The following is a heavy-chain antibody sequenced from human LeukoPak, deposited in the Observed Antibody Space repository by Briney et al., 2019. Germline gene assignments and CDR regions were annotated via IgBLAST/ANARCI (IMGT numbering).Heavy chain of an antibody. D-gene: IGHD2-2*02. V-gene: IGHV1-18*01. CDR3: ARVGCSSTSCYTGYTHGDWFDP. Sequence: ASVKVSCKASGYTFTSYGISWVRQAPGQGLEWMGWISAYNGNTNYAQKLQGRVTMTTDTSTSTAYMELRSLRSDDTAVYYCARVGCSSTSCYTGYTHGDWFDPWGQGTLVTVSS. CDR2: ISAYNGNT. J-gene: IGHJ5*02. CDR1: GYTFTSYG.